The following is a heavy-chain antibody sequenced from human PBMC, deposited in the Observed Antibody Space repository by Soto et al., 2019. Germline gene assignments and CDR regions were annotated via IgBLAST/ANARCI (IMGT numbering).Heavy chain of an antibody. J-gene: IGHJ4*02. V-gene: IGHV3-72*01. CDR1: GFTFSDHY. CDR3: ARISLNSRRAYDY. Sequence: EVQLVESGGGLVQPGGSLRLSCAASGFTFSDHYMDWVSQAPGKGLEWVGRARNKRKSYTTEYAASVKGRFTISRDESKSSLYLQINSLKTEDTAVYYWARISLNSRRAYDYWGQGTLVTVSS. CDR2: ARNKRKSYTT. D-gene: IGHD3-16*01.